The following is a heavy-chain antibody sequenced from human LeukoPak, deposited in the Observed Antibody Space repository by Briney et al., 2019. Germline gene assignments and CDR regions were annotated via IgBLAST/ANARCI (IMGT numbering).Heavy chain of an antibody. Sequence: PSETLSLTCTVSGYSISSGYFWGWIRQTPGKGLEWIVSIYNSGSTYYNPSLKSRVTLSVDTSKNQFSLQLNSVTAAAAAVYFYARDGAYDSGAFHFWGQGTMVTVSS. V-gene: IGHV4-38-2*02. CDR3: ARDGAYDSGAFHF. CDR2: IYNSGST. J-gene: IGHJ3*01. CDR1: GYSISSGYF. D-gene: IGHD3-22*01.